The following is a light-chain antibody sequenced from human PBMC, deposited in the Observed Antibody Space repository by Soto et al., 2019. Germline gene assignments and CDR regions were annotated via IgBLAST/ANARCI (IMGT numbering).Light chain of an antibody. CDR1: SSNIGSNY. CDR2: SNN. CDR3: AAWDDSLSGYV. V-gene: IGLV1-47*02. J-gene: IGLJ1*01. Sequence: QSALTQPPSASGTPGRRVTISCSGSSSNIGSNYVYWYQQLPGTAPKLLIYSNNQRPSGVPDRFSGSKSGTSASLAISGLRSEDEADYYCAAWDDSLSGYVFGTGTKSPS.